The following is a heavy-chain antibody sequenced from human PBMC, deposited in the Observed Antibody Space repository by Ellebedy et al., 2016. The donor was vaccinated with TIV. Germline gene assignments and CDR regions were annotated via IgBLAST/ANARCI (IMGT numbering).Heavy chain of an antibody. CDR2: IYHSGST. J-gene: IGHJ4*02. CDR3: ARVLRAGRDGDFFDA. V-gene: IGHV4-31*03. Sequence: MPSETLSLTCTVSSGSISSGGYYISSGGYYWSWIRQLPGKGLEWIGYIYHSGSTYYNPSLKSRVTISVDTSKNQFSLNLSSVTAADTAVYYCARVLRAGRDGDFFDAWGQGTLVTVSS. D-gene: IGHD1-1*01. CDR1: SGSISSGGYYISSGGYY.